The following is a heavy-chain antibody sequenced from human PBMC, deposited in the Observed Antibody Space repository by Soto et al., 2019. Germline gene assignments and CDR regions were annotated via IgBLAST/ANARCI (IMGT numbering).Heavy chain of an antibody. D-gene: IGHD5-18*01. Sequence: ASVTVSCTASGYTFTSYGSIWVRQAPGQGLEWMGWISAYNGNTNYAQKLQGRVTMTTDTSTSTAYMELRSLRSDDTAVYYCANGGTSISGYSYGSDYWGQGTLVTVSS. CDR2: ISAYNGNT. CDR3: ANGGTSISGYSYGSDY. CDR1: GYTFTSYG. J-gene: IGHJ4*02. V-gene: IGHV1-18*01.